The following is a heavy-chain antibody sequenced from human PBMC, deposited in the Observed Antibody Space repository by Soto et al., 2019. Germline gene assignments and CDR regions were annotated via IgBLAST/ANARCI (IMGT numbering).Heavy chain of an antibody. J-gene: IGHJ4*02. CDR2: INPSGGST. CDR3: ARALYGDTALDY. V-gene: IGHV1-46*03. Sequence: GASVKVSCKASGYTFTSYYMHWVRQAPGQGLEWMGIINPSGGSTSYAQKFQGRVTMTRDTSTSTAYMELSSLRSEDTAVYYCARALYGDTALDYWGQGTLVTVSS. D-gene: IGHD4-17*01. CDR1: GYTFTSYY.